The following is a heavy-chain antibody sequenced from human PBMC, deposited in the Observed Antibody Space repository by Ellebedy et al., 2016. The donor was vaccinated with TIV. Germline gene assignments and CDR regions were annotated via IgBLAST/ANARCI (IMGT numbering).Heavy chain of an antibody. D-gene: IGHD3-22*01. Sequence: GESLKISCAASGFTFSSYSMNWVRQAPGKGLEWVSSISSSSSYIYYADSVKGRFTISRDNAKNSLYLQMNSLRAEDTAVYYCARLDYESSGYYWGQGTLVTVSS. CDR1: GFTFSSYS. V-gene: IGHV3-21*01. CDR3: ARLDYESSGYY. CDR2: ISSSSSYI. J-gene: IGHJ4*02.